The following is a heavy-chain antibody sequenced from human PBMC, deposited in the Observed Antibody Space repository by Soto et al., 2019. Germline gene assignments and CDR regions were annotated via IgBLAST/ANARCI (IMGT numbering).Heavy chain of an antibody. Sequence: SETLFLTCTVSGGSISSYYCIWIRHAPFKGLEWIVYIYYSGSTNYNPSLKSRVTISVDTSKNQFSLKLSSVTAADTAVYYCARVRREQLVPGYYYYGMDVWGQGTTVTV. CDR3: ARVRREQLVPGYYYYGMDV. V-gene: IGHV4-59*01. J-gene: IGHJ6*02. CDR1: GGSISSYY. CDR2: IYYSGST. D-gene: IGHD6-6*01.